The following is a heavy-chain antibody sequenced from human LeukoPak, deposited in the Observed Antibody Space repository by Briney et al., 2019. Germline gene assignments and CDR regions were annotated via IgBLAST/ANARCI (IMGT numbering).Heavy chain of an antibody. Sequence: GGSLRLSCAASGFTFSSYWMHWVRQAPGKGLVWVSRINTDGSSTSYADSVKGRFTISRDNAKNSLYLQMNSLRAEDTALYYCAKDKVDYYDSSGYLFDYWGQGTLVTVSS. D-gene: IGHD3-22*01. V-gene: IGHV3-74*01. CDR2: INTDGSST. CDR1: GFTFSSYW. CDR3: AKDKVDYYDSSGYLFDY. J-gene: IGHJ4*02.